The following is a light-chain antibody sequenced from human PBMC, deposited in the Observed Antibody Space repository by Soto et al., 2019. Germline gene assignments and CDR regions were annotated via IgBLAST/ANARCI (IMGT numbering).Light chain of an antibody. CDR1: SGHSSYA. J-gene: IGLJ3*02. CDR2: VNSDGSH. Sequence: QSVLTQSPSASASLGASVKLTCTLSSGHSSYAIAWHQQQPEKGPRYLMKVNSDGSHSKGDGIPDRFSGSSSGAERYLTISSLQCEDEADYYCQTWGTGIRVFGGGTQLTVL. CDR3: QTWGTGIRV. V-gene: IGLV4-69*01.